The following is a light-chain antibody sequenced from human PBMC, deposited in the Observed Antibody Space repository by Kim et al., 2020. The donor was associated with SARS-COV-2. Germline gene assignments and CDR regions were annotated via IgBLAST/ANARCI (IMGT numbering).Light chain of an antibody. CDR2: GKN. J-gene: IGLJ2*01. CDR1: SLRSYY. V-gene: IGLV3-19*01. CDR3: NSRDSNDHVV. Sequence: VALGHTVRITCQGDSLRSYYATCYQQKPGQAPILVIYGKNNRPSGIPDRFSGSSSGNTASLTITGTQADDEADYYCNSRDSNDHVVSGRGTKLTVL.